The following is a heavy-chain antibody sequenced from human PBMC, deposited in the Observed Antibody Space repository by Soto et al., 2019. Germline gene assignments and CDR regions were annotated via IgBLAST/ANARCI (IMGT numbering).Heavy chain of an antibody. J-gene: IGHJ5*02. CDR3: ARDMYSSDYFVKWFEP. D-gene: IGHD6-19*01. CDR2: ISKDGMNK. Sequence: QVRLVESGGGVVQPGRSLRLSCTASGFSFSSYAMYWFRQPPGKGLEWVAVISKDGMNKNYADSVKGRVTVSRDNANYSLDLQLNSLRGEDTAMYYCARDMYSSDYFVKWFEPWGQGTLVIVSS. CDR1: GFSFSSYA. V-gene: IGHV3-30*04.